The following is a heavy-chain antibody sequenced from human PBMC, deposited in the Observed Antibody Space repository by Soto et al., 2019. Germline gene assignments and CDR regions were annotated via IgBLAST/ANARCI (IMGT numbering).Heavy chain of an antibody. CDR3: ARLGAVRGVYYYGMDV. CDR1: GGSISSSSYY. V-gene: IGHV4-39*01. J-gene: IGHJ6*02. Sequence: SETLSLTCTVSGGSISSSSYYWGWIRQPPGKGLEWIGNIYYSGSTYYNPSLKSRVTISVDTSKNQFSLKLSSVTAADTAVYYCARLGAVRGVYYYGMDVWGQGTTVTVSS. CDR2: IYYSGST. D-gene: IGHD3-10*01.